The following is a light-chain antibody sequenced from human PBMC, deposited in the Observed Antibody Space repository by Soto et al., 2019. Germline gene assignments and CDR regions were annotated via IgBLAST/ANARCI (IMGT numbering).Light chain of an antibody. J-gene: IGLJ3*02. V-gene: IGLV1-40*01. CDR3: QSYESSLSGWV. CDR2: GNS. Sequence: QSVLTQPPSVSGAPGQRVTISCTGSSSNIGAGYDVHWYHQLPGTAPKLLIYGNSNRPSGVPDRFSGSKSGTSASLAITGLQAEDEADYSCQSYESSLSGWVFGGGTQLTVL. CDR1: SSNIGAGYD.